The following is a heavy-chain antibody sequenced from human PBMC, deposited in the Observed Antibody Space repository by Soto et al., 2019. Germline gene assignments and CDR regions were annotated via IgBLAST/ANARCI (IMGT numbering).Heavy chain of an antibody. J-gene: IGHJ3*02. CDR3: TSVVGATEAPGGAFDI. CDR1: GFTFSGSA. V-gene: IGHV3-73*02. D-gene: IGHD1-26*01. Sequence: EVQLVESGGGLVQPGGSLKLSCAASGFTFSGSAMHWVRQASGKGLEWVGRIRSKANSYATAYAASVKGRFTISRDDSKNTAYLQMNSLKTEDTAVYYCTSVVGATEAPGGAFDIWGQGTMVTVSS. CDR2: IRSKANSYAT.